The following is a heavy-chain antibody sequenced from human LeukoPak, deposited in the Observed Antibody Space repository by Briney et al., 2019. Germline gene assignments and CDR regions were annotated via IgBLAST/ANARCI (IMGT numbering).Heavy chain of an antibody. Sequence: GASVKVSCKASGYTFTSYYMHWVRQAPGQGLEWMGIINPSGGSTSYAQKFQGRVTMTRDMSTSTVYMELRSLRSDDTAVYYCASTPSSSRRFAFDIWGQGTMVTVSS. J-gene: IGHJ3*02. D-gene: IGHD6-13*01. CDR1: GYTFTSYY. V-gene: IGHV1-46*01. CDR3: ASTPSSSRRFAFDI. CDR2: INPSGGST.